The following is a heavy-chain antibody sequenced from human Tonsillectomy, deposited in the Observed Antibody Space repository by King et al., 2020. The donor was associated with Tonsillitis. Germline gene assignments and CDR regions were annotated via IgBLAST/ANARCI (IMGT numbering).Heavy chain of an antibody. CDR2: ISGDGGST. Sequence: QLVQSGGGVVQPGGSLRLSCAASGFTFDDYAMHWVRQAPGKGLEWVSLISGDGGSTYYADSVKGRFTISRDNSKNSLYLQMNSLRTEDTALYYCAKDSGAGERPRRFLEWLSAAYYYMDVWGKGTTVTVSS. V-gene: IGHV3-43*02. CDR1: GFTFDDYA. J-gene: IGHJ6*03. D-gene: IGHD3-3*01. CDR3: AKDSGAGERPRRFLEWLSAAYYYMDV.